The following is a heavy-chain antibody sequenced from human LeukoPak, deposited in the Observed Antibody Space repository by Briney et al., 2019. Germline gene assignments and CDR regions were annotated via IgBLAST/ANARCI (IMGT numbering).Heavy chain of an antibody. CDR2: ICYDGSNK. J-gene: IGHJ6*02. V-gene: IGHV3-33*01. D-gene: IGHD3-9*01. CDR3: ARDPSERTYYDILTGYQLYYYYGMDV. CDR1: GFTFSSYG. Sequence: GGSLRLSCAASGFTFSSYGMHWVRQAPAKGLAWVAVICYDGSNKYFADSVKGRFTISRDNSNNTLYLQMNSLRAEDTAVYYCARDPSERTYYDILTGYQLYYYYGMDVWGQGTTVTVSS.